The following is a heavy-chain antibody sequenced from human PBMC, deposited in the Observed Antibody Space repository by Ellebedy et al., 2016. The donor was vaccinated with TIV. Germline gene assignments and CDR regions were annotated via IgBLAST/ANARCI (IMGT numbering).Heavy chain of an antibody. CDR3: ARALVGADMGLDY. J-gene: IGHJ4*02. Sequence: SETLSLXXAVYGGSFSGYYWSWISQPPGKGLEWIGEINHSGSTNYNPSLKSRVTISVDTSKNQFSLKLSSVTAADTAVYYCARALVGADMGLDYWGQGTLVTVSS. CDR2: INHSGST. CDR1: GGSFSGYY. D-gene: IGHD1-26*01. V-gene: IGHV4-34*01.